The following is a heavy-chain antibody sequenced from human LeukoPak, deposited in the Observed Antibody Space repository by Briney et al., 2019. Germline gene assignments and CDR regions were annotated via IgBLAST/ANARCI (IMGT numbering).Heavy chain of an antibody. Sequence: PGGSLRLSCEVSGFTFSGYGMHWVRQAPGKGLEWVAVVWANGNTKYYADSVKGRFTISRDNAKNSLYLQMNSLRAEDTAVYYCARVDDYVWGSYRSFDYWGQGTLVTVSS. CDR1: GFTFSGYG. D-gene: IGHD3-16*02. CDR2: VWANGNTK. V-gene: IGHV3-33*01. J-gene: IGHJ4*02. CDR3: ARVDDYVWGSYRSFDY.